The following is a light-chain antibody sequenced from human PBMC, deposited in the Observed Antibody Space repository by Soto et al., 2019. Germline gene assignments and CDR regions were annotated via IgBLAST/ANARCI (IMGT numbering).Light chain of an antibody. J-gene: IGKJ4*01. V-gene: IGKV1-5*03. CDR1: QSISSW. CDR3: QQYNSYPLT. CDR2: KAS. Sequence: DIQMTQSPSTLSASVGDRVTITCRASQSISSWLAWYQQKPGKAPKLLIYKASSLESGVPSRFSGSGSGTEVTLTISSLQPDDFATDYCQQYNSYPLTVGGGTKVEIK.